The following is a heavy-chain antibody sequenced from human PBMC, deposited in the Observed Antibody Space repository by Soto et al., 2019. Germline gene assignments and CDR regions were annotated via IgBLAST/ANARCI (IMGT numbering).Heavy chain of an antibody. Sequence: GSLRLWCGASGVTCVDYTRHWVRQAPGKGLEWVSLISWDGGSTYYADSVKGRFTISRDNSKNSLYLQMNSLRTEDTALYYCAKDFYGTMYYFDYWGQGTLVTVSS. J-gene: IGHJ4*02. CDR1: GVTCVDYT. CDR3: AKDFYGTMYYFDY. CDR2: ISWDGGST. V-gene: IGHV3-43*01. D-gene: IGHD3-16*01.